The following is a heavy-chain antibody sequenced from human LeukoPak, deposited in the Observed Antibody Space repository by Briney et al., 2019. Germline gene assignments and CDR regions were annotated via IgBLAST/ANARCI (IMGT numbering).Heavy chain of an antibody. CDR2: FDPEDGET. CDR1: GYTLTELS. V-gene: IGHV1-24*01. D-gene: IGHD5-24*01. J-gene: IGHJ3*02. Sequence: ASVKVSCKVSGYTLTELSMHWVRQAPGKGLEWMGGFDPEDGETIYAQKFQGRVTMTEDTSTDTAYMELSSLRSEDTAVYYCARTSVDDYNWGMMGDAFDIWGQGTMVAVSS. CDR3: ARTSVDDYNWGMMGDAFDI.